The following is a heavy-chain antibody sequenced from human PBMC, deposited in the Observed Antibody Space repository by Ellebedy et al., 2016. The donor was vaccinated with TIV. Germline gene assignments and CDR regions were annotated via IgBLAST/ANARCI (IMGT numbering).Heavy chain of an antibody. CDR1: GFMFDDYP. CDR2: ISEDGSGR. Sequence: PGGSLRLSCAASGFMFDDYPLHWARHVQGSGLEWVSLISEDGSGRYYVDSVKGRFTISRYNSKNSLYLEMNSLRSEDTALYYCVKDGGNKFSGDGWGQGTLVTVSS. D-gene: IGHD3-10*01. CDR3: VKDGGNKFSGDG. V-gene: IGHV3-43*02. J-gene: IGHJ4*02.